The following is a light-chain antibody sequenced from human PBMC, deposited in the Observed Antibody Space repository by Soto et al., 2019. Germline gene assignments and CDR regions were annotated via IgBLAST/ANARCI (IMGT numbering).Light chain of an antibody. CDR2: GAS. V-gene: IGKV3-15*01. CDR1: QSVSSN. J-gene: IGKJ4*01. CDR3: QQYNNWPPLT. Sequence: FVRTLSPSTLSVSTRERAALSCRASQSVSSNLAWYQQKPGQAPRLLIYGASTRATGIPARFSGSGSGTEFTLTISSLQSEDFAVYYCQQYNNWPPLTVGGGTKVDIK.